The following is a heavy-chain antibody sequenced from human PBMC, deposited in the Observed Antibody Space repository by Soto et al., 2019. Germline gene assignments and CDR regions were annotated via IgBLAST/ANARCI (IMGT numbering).Heavy chain of an antibody. CDR3: AREWLLDDAFDI. CDR1: GGSISSGGYS. Sequence: PSETLSLTCAVSGGSISSGGYSWSWIRQPPGKGLEWIGYIYHSWSTYYNPSLKSRVTISVDRSKNQFSLKLSSVTAADTAVYYCAREWLLDDAFDIWGQGTMVT. CDR2: IYHSWST. J-gene: IGHJ3*02. V-gene: IGHV4-30-2*01. D-gene: IGHD3-22*01.